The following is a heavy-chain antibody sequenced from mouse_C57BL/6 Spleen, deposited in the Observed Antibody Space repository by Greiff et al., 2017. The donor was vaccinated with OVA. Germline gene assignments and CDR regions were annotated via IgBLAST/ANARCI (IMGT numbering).Heavy chain of an antibody. Sequence: EVKLMESGGDLVKPGGSLKLSCAASGFTFSSYGMSWVRQTPDKRLEWVATISSGGSYTYYPDSVKGRFTISRDNAKNTLYLQMSSLKSEDTAMYYCARQESQYYFDYWGQGTTLTVSS. CDR1: GFTFSSYG. V-gene: IGHV5-6*01. CDR2: ISSGGSYT. J-gene: IGHJ2*01. CDR3: ARQESQYYFDY.